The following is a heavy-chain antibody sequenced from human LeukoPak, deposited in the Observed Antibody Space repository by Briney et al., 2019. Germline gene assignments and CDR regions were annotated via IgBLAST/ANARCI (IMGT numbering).Heavy chain of an antibody. Sequence: PSETLSLTCTVSGGPVNNFYWSWIRQPPGKGLEWIGHIYYSGDTNFNPPLKSRVTMSVDTTKNQFSLKVNSVTAADTAVYYCARGASGPFGYWGQGTLVTVSS. D-gene: IGHD6-19*01. CDR3: ARGASGPFGY. CDR2: IYYSGDT. J-gene: IGHJ4*02. CDR1: GGPVNNFY. V-gene: IGHV4-59*02.